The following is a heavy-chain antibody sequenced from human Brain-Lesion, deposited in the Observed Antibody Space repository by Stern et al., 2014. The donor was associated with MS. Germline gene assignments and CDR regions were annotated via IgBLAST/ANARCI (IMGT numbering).Heavy chain of an antibody. Sequence: QVQLVQSGAEVKKPGASVKVSCKVSGYTLHELSMHWVRQAPRKGLEWMGGFDPEDGETIYAQKFQGRVTMTEDTSTDTAYMDLSSLRSEDTAVYYCATLSPGAGGNYYRHFDYWGQGTLVTVSS. CDR2: FDPEDGET. V-gene: IGHV1-24*01. CDR3: ATLSPGAGGNYYRHFDY. CDR1: GYTLHELS. J-gene: IGHJ4*02. D-gene: IGHD1-26*01.